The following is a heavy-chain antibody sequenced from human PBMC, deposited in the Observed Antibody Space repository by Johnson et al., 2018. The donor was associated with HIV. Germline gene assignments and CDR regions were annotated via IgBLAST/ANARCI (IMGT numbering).Heavy chain of an antibody. CDR1: GFTFSDYY. D-gene: IGHD6-6*01. V-gene: IGHV3-7*01. CDR3: ARALVIAARPVGAFDI. CDR2: IKQDGSEK. J-gene: IGHJ3*02. Sequence: VQLVESGGGLVKPGGSLRLSCLASGFTFSDYYMSWIRQAPGKGLEWVANIKQDGSEKYYVDSVKGRFTISRDNAKNSLYLQMNSLRAEDTAVYYCARALVIAARPVGAFDIWGQGTMVTVSS.